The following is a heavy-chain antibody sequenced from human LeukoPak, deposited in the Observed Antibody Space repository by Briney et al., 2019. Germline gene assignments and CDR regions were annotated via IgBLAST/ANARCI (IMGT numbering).Heavy chain of an antibody. V-gene: IGHV3-21*04. CDR1: GFTFSSYS. Sequence: KPGGSLRLSCAASGFTFSSYSMNWVRQAPGKGLEWVSSISSSSSYIYYADSVKGRFTISRDNSRNTVYLQMTSLRAEDTAVYYCASRGHVGSGTYSPYDYWGQGTLVTVSS. D-gene: IGHD3-10*01. CDR2: ISSSSSYI. J-gene: IGHJ4*02. CDR3: ASRGHVGSGTYSPYDY.